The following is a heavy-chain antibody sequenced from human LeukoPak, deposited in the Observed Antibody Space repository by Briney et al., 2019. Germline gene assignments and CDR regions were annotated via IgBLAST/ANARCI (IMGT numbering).Heavy chain of an antibody. V-gene: IGHV4-34*01. CDR2: INHSGST. CDR1: GGSFSGYY. CDR3: ARVGVPTYWFDP. J-gene: IGHJ5*02. D-gene: IGHD2-8*01. Sequence: NASETLSLTCAVYGGSFSGYYWSWIRQPPGKGLEWIGEINHSGSTNHNPSLKSRVTISVDTSKNQFSLKLSSVTAADTAVYYCARVGVPTYWFDPWGQGTLVTVSS.